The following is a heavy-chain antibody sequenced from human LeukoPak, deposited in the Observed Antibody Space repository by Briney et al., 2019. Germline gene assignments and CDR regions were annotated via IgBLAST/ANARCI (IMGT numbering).Heavy chain of an antibody. CDR2: INPKSGGT. CDR1: GYIFSGYY. D-gene: IGHD3-3*01. CDR3: ARSTTIFGVLIPSGWFDP. V-gene: IGHV1-2*02. J-gene: IGHJ5*02. Sequence: ASVKVSCKASGYIFSGYYMHWVRQAPGQGLEWIGWINPKSGGTNYAQQFQGRVTMTRDTSISTAYMELSRLRSDDTAVYYCARSTTIFGVLIPSGWFDPWGQGTLVTVSS.